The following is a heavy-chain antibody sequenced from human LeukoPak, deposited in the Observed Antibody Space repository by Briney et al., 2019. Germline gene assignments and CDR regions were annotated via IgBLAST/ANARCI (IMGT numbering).Heavy chain of an antibody. Sequence: GGSLRLSCAASGFTFSSYAMHWVRQAPGKGLEWVAVISYDGSNKYYADSVKGRFTISRDNSKNTLYLQMNSLRAEDTAVYYCARDGGPIIRFLISGPDFWGQGTRVTVSS. CDR2: ISYDGSNK. CDR3: ARDGGPIIRFLISGPDF. CDR1: GFTFSSYA. V-gene: IGHV3-30-3*01. J-gene: IGHJ4*02. D-gene: IGHD5-12*01.